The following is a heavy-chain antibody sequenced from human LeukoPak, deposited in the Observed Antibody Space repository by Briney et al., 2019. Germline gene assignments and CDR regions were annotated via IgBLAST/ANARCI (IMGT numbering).Heavy chain of an antibody. Sequence: GGSLRLSCAASGFTFSRYAMSWVRDAPGKGLECGLAIRVSGGGTYSTDSVKGRYTISRDNSKNTLYLQMNSLRAADTPVYYCAQGRWGCGGDRAIYYMDVWGKGTPVTVSS. J-gene: IGHJ6*03. D-gene: IGHD2-21*01. CDR1: GFTFSRYA. CDR2: IRVSGGGT. V-gene: IGHV3-23*01. CDR3: AQGRWGCGGDRAIYYMDV.